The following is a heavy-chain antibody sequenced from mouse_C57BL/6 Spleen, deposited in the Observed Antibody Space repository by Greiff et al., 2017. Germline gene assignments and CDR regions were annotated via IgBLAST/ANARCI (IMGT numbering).Heavy chain of an antibody. V-gene: IGHV5-6*01. D-gene: IGHD1-1*01. CDR1: GFTFSSYG. J-gene: IGHJ2*01. Sequence: EVQGVESGGDLVKPGGSLKLSCAASGFTFSSYGMSWVRQTPDKRLEWVATISSGGSYTYYPDSVKGRFTISRDNAKNTLYLQMSSLKSEDTAMYYCARGGGSSHYYFDYWGQGTTLTVSS. CDR3: ARGGGSSHYYFDY. CDR2: ISSGGSYT.